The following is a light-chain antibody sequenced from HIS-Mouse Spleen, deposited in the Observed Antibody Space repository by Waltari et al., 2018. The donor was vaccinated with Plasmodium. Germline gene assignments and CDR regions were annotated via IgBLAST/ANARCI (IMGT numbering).Light chain of an antibody. CDR1: KLGAKY. J-gene: IGLJ2*01. CDR2: QDC. CDR3: QAWDSSTVV. V-gene: IGLV3-1*01. Sequence: SYELTQPPSVSVSPGQTASIPCSGDKLGAKYACWYQQKPGQSPVLVIYQDCKRPSGIPERFSGSNSGNTATLTISGTQAMDEADYYCQAWDSSTVVFGGGTKLTVL.